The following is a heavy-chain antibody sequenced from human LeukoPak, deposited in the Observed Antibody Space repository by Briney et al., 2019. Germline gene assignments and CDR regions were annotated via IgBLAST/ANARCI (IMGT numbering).Heavy chain of an antibody. CDR1: GFTFSNYA. Sequence: GGSLRLSCAASGFTFSNYAMSWVRQAPGKGLEWVSLISGSGASTYYPDSVKGRFTISRDNSKNTLSLQMNSLRAEDTAVYYCAKSVGYHSDRSGYYWLGTFDSWGQGTLVTVSS. J-gene: IGHJ4*02. V-gene: IGHV3-23*01. D-gene: IGHD3-22*01. CDR2: ISGSGAST. CDR3: AKSVGYHSDRSGYYWLGTFDS.